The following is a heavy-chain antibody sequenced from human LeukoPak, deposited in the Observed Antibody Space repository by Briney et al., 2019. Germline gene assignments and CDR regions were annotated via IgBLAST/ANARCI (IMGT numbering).Heavy chain of an antibody. CDR1: GFTFSSYS. D-gene: IGHD3-16*01. V-gene: IGHV3-21*01. CDR2: ISSSSSYI. J-gene: IGHJ4*02. CDR3: ARASPGGGSSDLFDY. Sequence: GRSLRLSCAASGFTFSSYSMNWVRQDPGKGLEWVSSISSSSSYIYYADSVKGRFTISRDNAKNSLYLQLNRLRAEDTAVYYCARASPGGGSSDLFDYWGQGTLVTVSS.